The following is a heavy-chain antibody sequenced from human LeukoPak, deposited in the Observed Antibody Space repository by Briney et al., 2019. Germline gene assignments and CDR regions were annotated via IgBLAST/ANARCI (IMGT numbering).Heavy chain of an antibody. Sequence: SETLSLTCTVSGGSISSYYWSWIRQPPGKGLEWIGYIYYSGSTNYNPSLKSRVTISVDTSKNQFSLKLSSVTAADTAVYYCAGSSWFNYWGQGTPVTVSS. CDR2: IYYSGST. CDR3: AGSSWFNY. V-gene: IGHV4-59*01. J-gene: IGHJ4*02. CDR1: GGSISSYY. D-gene: IGHD6-13*01.